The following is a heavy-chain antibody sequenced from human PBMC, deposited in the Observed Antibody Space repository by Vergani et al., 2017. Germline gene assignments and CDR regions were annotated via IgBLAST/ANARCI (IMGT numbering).Heavy chain of an antibody. CDR1: GYSISSGYY. J-gene: IGHJ4*02. Sequence: QVQLQESGPGLVKPSETLSLTCAVSGYSISSGYYWGWIRQPPGKGLEWIGSIYHSGSTYYNPSLKSRVTISVDTSKNQFSLKLSSVTAADTAVYYCARLSMGSTFDYWGQGTLVTVSS. V-gene: IGHV4-38-2*01. CDR3: ARLSMGSTFDY. D-gene: IGHD3-10*01. CDR2: IYHSGST.